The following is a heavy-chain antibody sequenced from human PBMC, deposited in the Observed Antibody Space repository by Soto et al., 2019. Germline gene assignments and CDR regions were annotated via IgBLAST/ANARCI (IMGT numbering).Heavy chain of an antibody. J-gene: IGHJ4*02. D-gene: IGHD4-17*01. Sequence: QLQLQESGPGLVKPSETLSLTCTVSGGSISSSSYYWGWIRQPPGKGLEWIGSIYYSGSTYYNPSLKSRVTISVDSSKKQFSLKLSSVAAADTAVYYCARTATVTTGYFDYWGQGTLVTVSS. CDR3: ARTATVTTGYFDY. V-gene: IGHV4-39*01. CDR2: IYYSGST. CDR1: GGSISSSSYY.